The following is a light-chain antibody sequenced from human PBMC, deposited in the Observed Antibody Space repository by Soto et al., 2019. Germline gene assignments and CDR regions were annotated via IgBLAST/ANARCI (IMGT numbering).Light chain of an antibody. CDR1: QSVSSS. J-gene: IGKJ3*01. V-gene: IGKV3-11*01. Sequence: EIALTQSPDTLSLSPGERATLSCRASQSVSSSLAWYQQIPGQAPRLLIYDASNRATGIPARFSGSGSGTDFTLTISSLEPEDFAVYYCQQRSNWPPEVTFGPGTKVDIK. CDR3: QQRSNWPPEVT. CDR2: DAS.